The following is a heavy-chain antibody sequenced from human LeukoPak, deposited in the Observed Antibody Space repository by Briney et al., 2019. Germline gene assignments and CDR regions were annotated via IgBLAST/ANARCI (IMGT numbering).Heavy chain of an antibody. CDR3: ARLRLRELSLSGRRDAFDI. D-gene: IGHD3-16*02. CDR2: INPKSGGT. CDR1: GYTFTDYY. V-gene: IGHV1-2*02. Sequence: EASVKVSCKASGYTFTDYYMHWVRQAPGQGLEWMGWINPKSGGTNFAQNFQGRVTMTRDTSISTAYMELSSLRSDDTAVYYCARLRLRELSLSGRRDAFDIWGQGTMVTVSS. J-gene: IGHJ3*02.